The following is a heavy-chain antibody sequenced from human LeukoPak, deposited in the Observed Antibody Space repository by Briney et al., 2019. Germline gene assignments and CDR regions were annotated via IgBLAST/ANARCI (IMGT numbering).Heavy chain of an antibody. J-gene: IGHJ6*04. CDR2: IYPDGGEK. V-gene: IGHV3-30*12. CDR3: ACSYSGSASYFFALDV. D-gene: IGHD3-10*01. Sequence: GRTLTLSCAAPGLSCNDYGMHWIRQAPGRGLEWVAVIYPDGGEKYHAESVKRRITAFREHYKRTLYLQMNSLRVEDTAGYYCACSYSGSASYFFALDVWGRGTTVTVSS. CDR1: GLSCNDYG.